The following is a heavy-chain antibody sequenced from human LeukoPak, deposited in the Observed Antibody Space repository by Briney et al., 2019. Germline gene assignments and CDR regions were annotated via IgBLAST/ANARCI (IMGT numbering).Heavy chain of an antibody. CDR1: GGSFSGYY. J-gene: IGHJ6*03. Sequence: SETLSLTCAVYGGSFSGYYWSWIRQPPGKGLEWIGEINHSGSTNYNPSLKSRVTISVDTPKNQFSLKLSSVTAADTAVYYCARGLSSSRRTYYYYYMDVWGKGTTVTVSS. V-gene: IGHV4-34*01. D-gene: IGHD6-13*01. CDR2: INHSGST. CDR3: ARGLSSSRRTYYYYYMDV.